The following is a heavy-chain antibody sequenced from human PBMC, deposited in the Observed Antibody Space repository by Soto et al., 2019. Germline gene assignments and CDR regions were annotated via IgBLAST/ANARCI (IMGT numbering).Heavy chain of an antibody. V-gene: IGHV1-46*03. J-gene: IGHJ4*03. CDR3: SRLTTMVREINDDPFDF. CDR1: GGTFSSYT. CDR2: INPTGGRA. D-gene: IGHD3-10*01. Sequence: XVKGSCKASGGTFSSYTISCVRHAPGQGLEWMGVINPTGGRASYAPKFQGRVTLTRDTSTSTAYMELSSLRSDDTAVYFCSRLTTMVREINDDPFDFWGQGTLVTVSS.